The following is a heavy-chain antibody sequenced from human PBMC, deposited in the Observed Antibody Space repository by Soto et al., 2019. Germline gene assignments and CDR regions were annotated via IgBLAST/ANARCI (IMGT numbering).Heavy chain of an antibody. CDR1: GGSISSSNYY. J-gene: IGHJ4*02. CDR2: IYYNGRT. Sequence: QLQLQASGPGLVKPSETLSLTCNVSGGSISSSNYYWGWIRQPPGEGLQWIGSIYYNGRTNYNPSSQSRATVSQDTSKNQCFLKMSSVTAADTALYYCARQEGDLAGGQGFWGQGALVTVSS. CDR3: ARQEGDLAGGQGF. V-gene: IGHV4-39*01. D-gene: IGHD2-21*01.